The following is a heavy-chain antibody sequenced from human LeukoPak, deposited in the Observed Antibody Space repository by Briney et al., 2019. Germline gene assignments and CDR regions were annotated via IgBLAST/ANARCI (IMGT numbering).Heavy chain of an antibody. CDR2: IYYSRST. D-gene: IGHD3-22*01. V-gene: IGHV4-59*01. CDR3: ATNRYYYDSSGYYGSRGSRYMDV. CDR1: GGSISSYY. J-gene: IGHJ6*03. Sequence: PSETLSLTCTVSGGSISSYYWSWIRQPPGKGLEWIWYIYYSRSTNYNPSLKSRVTISVGTSKNQFSLKLSSVTAADTAVYYCATNRYYYDSSGYYGSRGSRYMDVWGKGTTVTVSS.